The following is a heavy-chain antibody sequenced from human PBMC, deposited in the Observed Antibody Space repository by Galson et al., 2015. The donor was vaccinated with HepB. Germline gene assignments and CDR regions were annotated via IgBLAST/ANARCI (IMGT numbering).Heavy chain of an antibody. CDR1: GFTLSTSW. J-gene: IGHJ6*02. V-gene: IGHV3-74*01. CDR3: ARVYYYAMAV. CDR2: LNSDGSDT. Sequence: SLRLSCAASGFTLSTSWVHWVRQAPGKGLVWVSRLNSDGSDTTYADSVKGRFTISRDNAKNTLYLQMNSLRAEDTAVYYCARVYYYAMAVWGQGTTVTVSS.